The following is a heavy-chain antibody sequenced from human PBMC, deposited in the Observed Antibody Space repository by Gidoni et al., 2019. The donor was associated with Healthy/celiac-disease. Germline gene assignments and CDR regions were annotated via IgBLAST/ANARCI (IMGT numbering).Heavy chain of an antibody. Sequence: QLQLQESGPGLVKPSETLSLTCTVSGGSISSSSYYWGWPRQPPGKGLEWIGSIYYSGSTYYNPSLKIRVAISVDTSKNQFSLKLSSVTAADTAVYYCARTEYDYGDYAARLSGWGLFDPWGQGTLVTVSS. CDR3: ARTEYDYGDYAARLSGWGLFDP. V-gene: IGHV4-39*01. CDR2: IYYSGST. CDR1: GGSISSSSYY. D-gene: IGHD4-17*01. J-gene: IGHJ5*02.